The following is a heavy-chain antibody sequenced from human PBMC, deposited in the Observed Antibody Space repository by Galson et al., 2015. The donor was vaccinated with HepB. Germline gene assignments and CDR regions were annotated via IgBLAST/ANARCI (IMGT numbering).Heavy chain of an antibody. Sequence: SLRLSCAASGFTFSSYAMHWVRQAPGKGLEWVAVISYDGSNKYYADSVKGRFTISRDNSKNTLYLQMNSLRAEDTAVYYCARGARLWFGELFADYWGQGTLVTVSS. J-gene: IGHJ4*02. D-gene: IGHD3-10*01. CDR1: GFTFSSYA. CDR3: ARGARLWFGELFADY. V-gene: IGHV3-30-3*01. CDR2: ISYDGSNK.